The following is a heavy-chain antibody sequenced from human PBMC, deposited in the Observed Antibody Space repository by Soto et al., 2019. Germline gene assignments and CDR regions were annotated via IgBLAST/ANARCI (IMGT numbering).Heavy chain of an antibody. J-gene: IGHJ6*02. V-gene: IGHV4-39*01. CDR3: ARHXGAGSSWPYYYYYGRYG. Sequence: SETLSLTCTVSGDSISSSSYYWGWIRQPPGKGLEWIGSIYYSGSTYYNPSLKSRVTISVDTSKNQFSLKLSSVTAADTAVYYCARHXGAGSSWPYYYYYGRYGCGQGTTVTISS. D-gene: IGHD6-13*01. CDR1: GDSISSSSYY. CDR2: IYYSGST.